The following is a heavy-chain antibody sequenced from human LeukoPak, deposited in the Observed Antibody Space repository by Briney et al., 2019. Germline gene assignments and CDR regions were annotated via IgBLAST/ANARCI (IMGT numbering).Heavy chain of an antibody. D-gene: IGHD1-7*01. CDR2: IKQDGSQK. J-gene: IGHJ5*02. V-gene: IGHV3-7*01. CDR1: GFAFGNYW. CDR3: ARGQTTFDP. Sequence: GRSLRLSCKVSGFAFGNYWMSWVHQTPGKGLEWVANIKQDGSQKYYVDSVKGRFTISRDNAKNSLYLQMYSLRAEDTAVYYCARGQTTFDPWGQGTLVTVSS.